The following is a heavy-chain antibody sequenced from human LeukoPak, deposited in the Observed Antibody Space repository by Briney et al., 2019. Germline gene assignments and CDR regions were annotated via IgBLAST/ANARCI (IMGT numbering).Heavy chain of an antibody. D-gene: IGHD3-3*01. J-gene: IGHJ4*02. V-gene: IGHV3-23*01. Sequence: GGSLRLSXTASGFTFSSDAMNWVRQAPGKGLEWVATISGSGGSTYYTDSVKGRFTISRDNFKNMVYLQMNSLKAEDTAIYYCAKDFYDFWSGFDYWGQGTLVTVSS. CDR1: GFTFSSDA. CDR2: ISGSGGST. CDR3: AKDFYDFWSGFDY.